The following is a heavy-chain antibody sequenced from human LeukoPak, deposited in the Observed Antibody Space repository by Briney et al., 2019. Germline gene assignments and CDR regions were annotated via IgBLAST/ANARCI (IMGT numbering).Heavy chain of an antibody. CDR2: ISSSSSTI. J-gene: IGHJ5*02. Sequence: GGSLRLSCAASGFTFSSYSMNWVRQAPGKGLEWVSYISSSSSTIYYADSVKGRFTISRDNAKNSLYLQMNSLRAEDTAVYYCARGLGISGKLRFDPWGQGTLVTVSS. CDR1: GFTFSSYS. V-gene: IGHV3-48*04. D-gene: IGHD1-20*01. CDR3: ARGLGISGKLRFDP.